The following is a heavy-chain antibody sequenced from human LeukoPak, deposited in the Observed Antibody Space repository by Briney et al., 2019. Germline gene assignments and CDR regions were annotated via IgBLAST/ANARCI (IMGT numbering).Heavy chain of an antibody. J-gene: IGHJ4*02. CDR1: GFTFRNYA. Sequence: GGSLRLSXTASGFTFRNYAMTWVRQAPGKGLEWVSTISGSGGTTYYADSVQGRLSISRDNSKNTLSLQMNSLRAEDTAVYYCARPSSIVNVPTALQRSLDYWGQGALVTVSS. CDR3: ARPSSIVNVPTALQRSLDY. CDR2: ISGSGGTT. D-gene: IGHD2/OR15-2a*01. V-gene: IGHV3-23*01.